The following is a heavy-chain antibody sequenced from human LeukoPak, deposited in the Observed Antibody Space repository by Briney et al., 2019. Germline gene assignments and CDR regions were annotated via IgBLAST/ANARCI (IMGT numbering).Heavy chain of an antibody. V-gene: IGHV3-74*01. J-gene: IGHJ4*02. Sequence: GGSLRLSCAASGFTFSSYWMHWVRQAPGQGLVWVSRINSDGSSTSYADSVKGRFTISRDNAKNTLYLQMNSLRAEDTAVYYCARGTGYLLLDYWGQGTLVTVSS. D-gene: IGHD3/OR15-3a*01. CDR1: GFTFSSYW. CDR3: ARGTGYLLLDY. CDR2: INSDGSST.